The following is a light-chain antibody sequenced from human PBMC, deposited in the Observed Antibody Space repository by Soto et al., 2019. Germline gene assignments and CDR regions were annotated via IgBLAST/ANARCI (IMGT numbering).Light chain of an antibody. CDR3: SSYAGDNNLL. V-gene: IGLV2-8*01. J-gene: IGLJ2*01. Sequence: QSALTQPPSASGSPGQSVTISCTGTSSDVGNYNYVSWYQKHPGKAPKLMIYDVNKRPSGVPDRFSGSKSGNTASLTVSGLRADDEAEYYCSSYAGDNNLLFGGGTKLTVL. CDR1: SSDVGNYNY. CDR2: DVN.